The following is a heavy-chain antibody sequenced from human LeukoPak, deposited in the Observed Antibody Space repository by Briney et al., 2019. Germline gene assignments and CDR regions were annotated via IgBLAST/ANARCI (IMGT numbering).Heavy chain of an antibody. CDR1: GFTFSSYA. CDR3: ARLDSSEDY. D-gene: IGHD3-22*01. CDR2: ISNSGGDT. V-gene: IGHV3-23*01. Sequence: GGSLRLSCAASGFTFSSYAMSWVRQAPGKGLEWVAAISNSGGDTFYSDSGKGRFTISRDNSKNTLYLQMNSLRAEDTAVYYCARLDSSEDYWGQGTLVTVSS. J-gene: IGHJ4*02.